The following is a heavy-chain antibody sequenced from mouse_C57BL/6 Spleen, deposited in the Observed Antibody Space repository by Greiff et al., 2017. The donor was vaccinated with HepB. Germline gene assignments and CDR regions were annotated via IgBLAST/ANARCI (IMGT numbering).Heavy chain of an antibody. Sequence: VQLLESGPELVKPGASVKISCKASGYAFSSSWMNWVKQRPGKGLEWIGRIYPGDGDTNYNGKFKGKATLTADKSSSTAYMQLSSLTSEDSAVYFCARDYYGSSYDWYFDVWGTGTTVTVSS. D-gene: IGHD1-1*01. CDR1: GYAFSSSW. J-gene: IGHJ1*03. CDR2: IYPGDGDT. CDR3: ARDYYGSSYDWYFDV. V-gene: IGHV1-82*01.